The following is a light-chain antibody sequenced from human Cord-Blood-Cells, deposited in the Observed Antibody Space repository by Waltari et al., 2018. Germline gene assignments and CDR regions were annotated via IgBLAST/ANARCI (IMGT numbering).Light chain of an antibody. CDR2: DAS. J-gene: IGKJ2*01. CDR3: QQRSNWPPMYT. Sequence: EXVXXXSPAXLSLSPXXXAXXXXRASQSVSIYLAWYQQKPGQAPRLLIYDASNRATGIPARFSGSGSGTDFTLTISSLEPEDFAVYYCQQRSNWPPMYTFGQGTKLEIK. CDR1: QSVSIY. V-gene: IGKV3-11*01.